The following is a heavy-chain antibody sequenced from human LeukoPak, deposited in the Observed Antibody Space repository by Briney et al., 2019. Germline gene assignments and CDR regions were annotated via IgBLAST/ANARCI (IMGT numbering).Heavy chain of an antibody. V-gene: IGHV4-34*01. CDR1: GGSFSGYY. Sequence: PSETLSLTCAVYGGSFSGYYWSWIRQPPGKGLEWIGEINHSGSTNYNPSLKSRVTISVDTSKNQFSLKLSSVTAADTAVYYCARLRNDYWGQGTLVTVSS. CDR3: ARLRNDY. J-gene: IGHJ4*02. CDR2: INHSGST.